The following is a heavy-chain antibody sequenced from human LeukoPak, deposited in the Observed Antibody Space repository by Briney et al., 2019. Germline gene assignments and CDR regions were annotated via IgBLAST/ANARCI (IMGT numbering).Heavy chain of an antibody. Sequence: GGSLRLSCAASGFTFSSYGMHWVRQAPGKGLEWAAVISYDGSNKYYADSVEGRFTISRDNSKNTLYLQMNSLRAEDTAVYYCAKDRTLVGATTGYYFDYWGQGTLVTVSS. J-gene: IGHJ4*02. CDR2: ISYDGSNK. D-gene: IGHD1-26*01. V-gene: IGHV3-30*18. CDR3: AKDRTLVGATTGYYFDY. CDR1: GFTFSSYG.